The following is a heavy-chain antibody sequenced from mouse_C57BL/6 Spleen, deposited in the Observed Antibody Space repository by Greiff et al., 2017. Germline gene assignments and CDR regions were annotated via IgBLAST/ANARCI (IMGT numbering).Heavy chain of an antibody. CDR2: FYPGSGSI. J-gene: IGHJ3*01. CDR3: ARHGVPYYGSSYVDWFAY. Sequence: QVQLKQSGAELVKPGASVKLSCKASGYTFTEYTIHWVKQRSGQGLEWIGWFYPGSGSIKYNEKFKDKATLTADKSSSTVYMELSRLTSEDSAVYCCARHGVPYYGSSYVDWFAYWGQGTLVTVSA. V-gene: IGHV1-62-2*01. D-gene: IGHD1-1*01. CDR1: GYTFTEYT.